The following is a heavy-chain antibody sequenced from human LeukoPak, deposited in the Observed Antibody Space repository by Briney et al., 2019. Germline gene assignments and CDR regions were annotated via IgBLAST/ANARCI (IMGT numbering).Heavy chain of an antibody. CDR3: ARDLGQLRNWFDP. CDR2: IWHDASNK. Sequence: PGGSLRISCAASGFDFGSYGMHWVRQAPGKGLGWVAIIWHDASNKYYAESVKGRFTISRDNSKNAMYLQMSSLRAEDTALYYCARDLGQLRNWFDPWGQGTLVIVSS. V-gene: IGHV3-33*01. D-gene: IGHD3-10*01. J-gene: IGHJ5*02. CDR1: GFDFGSYG.